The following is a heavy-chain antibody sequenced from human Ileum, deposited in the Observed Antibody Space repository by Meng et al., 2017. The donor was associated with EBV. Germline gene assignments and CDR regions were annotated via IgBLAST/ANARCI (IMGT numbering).Heavy chain of an antibody. D-gene: IGHD1-26*01. J-gene: IGHJ4*02. CDR2: VNYNGDS. V-gene: IGHV4-61*08. Sequence: QVQLQTSGPGLVRPSETLYLTCTVSGASVTSSGYYWSWLRQSPGKGLEWLGYVNYNGDSTYNPSLKSRVTIFIDTSKKQFYLNLTSATAADTAIYYCARDLRVGGAFDYWGQGTLVTVSS. CDR3: ARDLRVGGAFDY. CDR1: GASVTSSGYY.